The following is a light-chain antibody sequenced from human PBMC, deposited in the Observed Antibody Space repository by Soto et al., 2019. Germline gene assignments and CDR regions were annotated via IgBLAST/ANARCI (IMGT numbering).Light chain of an antibody. V-gene: IGKV3-20*01. CDR1: QTIYSNY. CDR3: QHYVPSMHT. CDR2: GAF. Sequence: EIVLTQSPGTLSLSPGERVTLSCRASQTIYSNYIAWYQHKPGQAPRLLIYGAFARATGIPDRFSGSGSGTDFTLTISRLEPEDSAVYYCQHYVPSMHTFGQGTKLEMK. J-gene: IGKJ2*01.